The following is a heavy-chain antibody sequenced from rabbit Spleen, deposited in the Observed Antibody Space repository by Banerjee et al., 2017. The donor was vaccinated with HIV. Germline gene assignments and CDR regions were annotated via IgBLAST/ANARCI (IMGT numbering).Heavy chain of an antibody. CDR1: GFTLSSYY. CDR3: ASGYSDVYFSL. CDR2: IDPVFGIT. D-gene: IGHD1-1*01. Sequence: QLEESAGGLVQPGGSLKLSCKASGFTLSSYYMNWVRQAPGKGLEWIGYIDPVFGITYYANWVNGRFSISRENAQNTVFLQMTSLTAADTATYFCASGYSDVYFSLWGPGTLVTVS. V-gene: IGHV1S7*01. J-gene: IGHJ4*01.